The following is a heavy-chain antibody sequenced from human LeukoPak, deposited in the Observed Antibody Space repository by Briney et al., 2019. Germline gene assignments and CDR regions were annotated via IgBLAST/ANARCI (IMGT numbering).Heavy chain of an antibody. D-gene: IGHD6-13*01. CDR1: GFTFDDYA. CDR3: AKAKQQLVLTYYFDY. CDR2: ISWNSGSI. Sequence: AGRSLRLSCAASGFTFDDYAMHWVRQAPGKGLEWVSGISWNSGSIGYADSVKGRFTISRDNAKNSLYLQMNSLRAEDTALYYCAKAKQQLVLTYYFDYWGQGTLVTVSS. V-gene: IGHV3-9*01. J-gene: IGHJ4*02.